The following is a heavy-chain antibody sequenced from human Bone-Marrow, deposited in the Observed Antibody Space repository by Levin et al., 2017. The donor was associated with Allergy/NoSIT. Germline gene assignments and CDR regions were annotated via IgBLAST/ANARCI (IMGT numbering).Heavy chain of an antibody. V-gene: IGHV3-23*01. Sequence: GESLKISCAVSGFNFYSYAMGWVRQAPGKGLEWVSVISNSPYYADSVKGRVTISRDSSKNTLYLEMNSLRVEDTAVYFCARGSNYHNSGGYYGWFDPWGQGTLVTVSS. CDR3: ARGSNYHNSGGYYGWFDP. CDR1: GFNFYSYA. CDR2: ISNSP. J-gene: IGHJ5*02. D-gene: IGHD3-22*01.